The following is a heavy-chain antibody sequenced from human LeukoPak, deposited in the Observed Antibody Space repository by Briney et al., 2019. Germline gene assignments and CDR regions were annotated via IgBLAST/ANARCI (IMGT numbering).Heavy chain of an antibody. CDR3: ARGRYCSADICSGGDAFDI. CDR2: IYTSGCT. J-gene: IGHJ3*02. Sequence: PSETLSLTCTVSGGSINNYYWSWIRQPAGKGLEWIGRIYTSGCTNYNPSLKSRVTMSVDTSKNQFSLKLSSVTAADTAVYYCARGRYCSADICSGGDAFDIWGQGTMVSVSS. V-gene: IGHV4-4*07. D-gene: IGHD2-15*01. CDR1: GGSINNYY.